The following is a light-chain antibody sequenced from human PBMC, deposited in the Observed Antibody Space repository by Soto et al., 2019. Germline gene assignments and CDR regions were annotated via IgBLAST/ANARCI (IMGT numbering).Light chain of an antibody. V-gene: IGKV1-39*01. CDR2: DAS. CDR1: QSISSY. Sequence: DFPMTQSHSTIFAFVGHRVTITCRASQSISSYLNWYQQKPGKAPKLLIYDASSLESGVPSRFSGSGSGTDFTLTISSLQPEDFATYYCQQSHSPPLTFGGGTKVDIK. J-gene: IGKJ4*01. CDR3: QQSHSPPLT.